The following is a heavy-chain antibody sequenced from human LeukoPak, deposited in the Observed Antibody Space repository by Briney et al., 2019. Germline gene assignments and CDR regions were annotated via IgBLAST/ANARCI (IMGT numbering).Heavy chain of an antibody. CDR3: AGRLTGYWGPGYFNL. V-gene: IGHV4-4*02. Sequence: SETLSLTCAVSGGSISSSNWWSWVRQPPGKGLEWIGEIYHSGSTNYNPSLKNRVTISVDKSKNQFSLKLSSVTAADTAVYYCAGRLTGYWGPGYFNLWGRGTLVTVSS. CDR2: IYHSGST. J-gene: IGHJ2*01. D-gene: IGHD3-9*01. CDR1: GGSISSSNW.